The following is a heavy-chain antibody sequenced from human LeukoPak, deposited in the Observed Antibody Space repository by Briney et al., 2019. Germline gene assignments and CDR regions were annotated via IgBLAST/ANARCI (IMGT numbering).Heavy chain of an antibody. CDR2: NYTSGST. J-gene: IGHJ4*02. Sequence: PSETLSLTCTVSGGSISSGSYYWSWIRQPAGKGLEWIGRNYTSGSTNYNPSLKSRVTISVDTSKNQFSLKLSSVTAADTAVYYCARAGDYVWGSYRYKHYDYWGQGTLVTVSS. D-gene: IGHD3-16*02. CDR3: ARAGDYVWGSYRYKHYDY. CDR1: GGSISSGSYY. V-gene: IGHV4-61*02.